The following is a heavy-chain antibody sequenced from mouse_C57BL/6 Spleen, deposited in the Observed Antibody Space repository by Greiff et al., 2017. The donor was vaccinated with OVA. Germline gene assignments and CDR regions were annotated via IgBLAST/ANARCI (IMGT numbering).Heavy chain of an antibody. D-gene: IGHD2-3*01. CDR2: ISYDGSN. J-gene: IGHJ1*03. CDR1: GYSITSGYY. Sequence: EVKLVESGPGLVKPSQSLSLTCSVTGYSITSGYYWNWIRQFPGNKLEWMGYISYDGSNNYNPSLKNRISITRDTSKNQFFLKLNSVTTEDTATYYCARGYAIYDGYYEGYFDVWGTGTTVTVSS. CDR3: ARGYAIYDGYYEGYFDV. V-gene: IGHV3-6*01.